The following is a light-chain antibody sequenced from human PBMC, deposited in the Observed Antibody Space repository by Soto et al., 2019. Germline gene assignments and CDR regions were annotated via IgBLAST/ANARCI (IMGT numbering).Light chain of an antibody. J-gene: IGLJ3*02. CDR2: EVT. Sequence: QSVLTQPRSVSGSPGQSVTISCTGTSSDVGSYNLVSWYQQHPGKAPKLVIYEVTKRPSGISSRFSGSKSGITASLTISGLQAEDGGDYYCCSYAGARTYVLFGGGTKLTVL. CDR1: SSDVGSYNL. CDR3: CSYAGARTYVL. V-gene: IGLV2-23*02.